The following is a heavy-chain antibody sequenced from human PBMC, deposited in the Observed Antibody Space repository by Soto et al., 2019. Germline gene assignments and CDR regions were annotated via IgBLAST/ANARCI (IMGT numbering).Heavy chain of an antibody. Sequence: GGSLRLSCAASGFTFSNAWMNWVRQAPGKGLEWVGRIKSKTDGGTTDYAAPVKGRFTISRDDSKNTLYLQMNSLKTEDTAVYYCTTPAAMGEYYYYYGMDVWGQGTTVTVSS. CDR2: IKSKTDGGTT. V-gene: IGHV3-15*07. D-gene: IGHD2-2*01. CDR3: TTPAAMGEYYYYYGMDV. CDR1: GFTFSNAW. J-gene: IGHJ6*02.